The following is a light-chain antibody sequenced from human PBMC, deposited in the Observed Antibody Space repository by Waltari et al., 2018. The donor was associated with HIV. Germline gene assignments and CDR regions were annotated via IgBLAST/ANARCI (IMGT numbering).Light chain of an antibody. CDR2: DAS. J-gene: IGKJ3*01. CDR1: QSVSSY. V-gene: IGKV3-11*01. CDR3: QQRLT. Sequence: EIVLTQSPATLSLSPGERATLSCRARQSVSSYLAWYQQKPGQAPRLLIYDASNRATGIQARFSGSGSGTDFTLTISSLEPEDFAVYYCQQRLTFGPGTKVDIK.